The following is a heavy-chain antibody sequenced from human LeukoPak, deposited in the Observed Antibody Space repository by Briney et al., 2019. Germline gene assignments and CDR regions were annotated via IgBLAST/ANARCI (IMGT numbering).Heavy chain of an antibody. J-gene: IGHJ4*02. Sequence: GGSLRLSCAASGFTFDNHWMAWVRQTPGRGPEWVANIDEDGDEKSYADSVKGRFSVSRDNGRTSLYLQMNCLRAEDTAIYYCARHVPRGRSDFDCWGQGVLVTVS. CDR3: ARHVPRGRSDFDC. V-gene: IGHV3-7*01. CDR2: IDEDGDEK. D-gene: IGHD5-12*01. CDR1: GFTFDNHW.